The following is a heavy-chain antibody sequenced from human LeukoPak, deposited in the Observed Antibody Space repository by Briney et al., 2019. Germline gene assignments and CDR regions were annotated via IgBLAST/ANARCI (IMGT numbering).Heavy chain of an antibody. J-gene: IGHJ4*02. CDR2: ISWNSGSI. CDR1: GFTFDDYA. D-gene: IGHD3-22*01. Sequence: PGRSLRLSCAASGFTFDDYAMHWVRQAPGKGLEWVSGISWNSGSIGYADSVKGRFTISRDNAKNSLYLQMNSQRAEDTALYYCAKGLHYYDSSGYYYFDYWGQGTLVTVSS. CDR3: AKGLHYYDSSGYYYFDY. V-gene: IGHV3-9*01.